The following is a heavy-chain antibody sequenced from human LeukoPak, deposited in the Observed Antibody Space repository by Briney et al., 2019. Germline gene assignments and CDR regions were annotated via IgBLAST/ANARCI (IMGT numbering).Heavy chain of an antibody. V-gene: IGHV1-2*02. J-gene: IGHJ4*02. CDR3: AREGRLIAARPGVDY. CDR1: GYTFTGYY. CDR2: INPNSGGT. D-gene: IGHD6-6*01. Sequence: ASVKVSCKASGYTFTGYYMHWLRQAPGQGLEWMGWINPNSGGTNYAQKFQGGVTMTRDTSISTAYMKLSRLRSDDTAVYYCAREGRLIAARPGVDYWGQGTLVTVSS.